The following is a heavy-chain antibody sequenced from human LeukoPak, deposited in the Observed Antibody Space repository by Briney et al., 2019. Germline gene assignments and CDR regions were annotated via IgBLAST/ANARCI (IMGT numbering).Heavy chain of an antibody. CDR3: AKDINYYDSSGLSDY. D-gene: IGHD3-22*01. CDR2: ISGSGGST. Sequence: GGSLRLSGAASGFTFRSYAMSWVRQAPGKGLEWVSAISGSGGSTYYADSVKGRFTISRDNSKNTLYLQMNSLRAEDTAVYYCAKDINYYDSSGLSDYWGQGTLVTVSS. V-gene: IGHV3-23*01. J-gene: IGHJ4*02. CDR1: GFTFRSYA.